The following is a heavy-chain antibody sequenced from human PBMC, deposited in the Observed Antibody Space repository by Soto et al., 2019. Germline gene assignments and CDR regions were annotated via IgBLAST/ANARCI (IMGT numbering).Heavy chain of an antibody. V-gene: IGHV1-69*13. D-gene: IGHD2-15*01. CDR2: IIPIFGTA. Sequence: RASVKVSCKASGGTFSSYAISWVRQAPGQGLEWMGGIIPIFGTANYAQKFQGRVTITADESTSTAYMELSSLRSEDTAVYYCARGRRISYYFDYWGQGTLVTVSS. CDR3: ARGRRISYYFDY. J-gene: IGHJ4*02. CDR1: GGTFSSYA.